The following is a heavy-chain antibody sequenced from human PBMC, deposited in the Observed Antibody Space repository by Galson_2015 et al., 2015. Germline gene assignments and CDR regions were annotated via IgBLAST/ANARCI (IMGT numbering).Heavy chain of an antibody. J-gene: IGHJ4*02. CDR1: GFTFSRYW. Sequence: SLRLSCAASGFTFSRYWMSWVRQAPGKGLEWVANIEEGGSEKYYVGSVKGRFTISRDNAKSSLYLQMNSLRAEDTAGYYCARIRSGYYFDYWGQGTLVTVSS. D-gene: IGHD6-25*01. V-gene: IGHV3-7*03. CDR3: ARIRSGYYFDY. CDR2: IEEGGSEK.